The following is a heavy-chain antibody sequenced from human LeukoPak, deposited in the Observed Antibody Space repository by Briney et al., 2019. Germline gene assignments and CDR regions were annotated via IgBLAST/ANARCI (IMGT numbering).Heavy chain of an antibody. D-gene: IGHD6-6*01. CDR3: ARGGIADRLHS. Sequence: PSETLSLTCAVYGGSFSGYYWSWIRQPPGKGLEWIGEINDVGSTNYNPSLKSRVSISVDTSKNQFSPKLSSVTAADTAVYYCARGGIADRLHSWGQGTLVTVSS. V-gene: IGHV4-34*01. J-gene: IGHJ5*02. CDR1: GGSFSGYY. CDR2: INDVGST.